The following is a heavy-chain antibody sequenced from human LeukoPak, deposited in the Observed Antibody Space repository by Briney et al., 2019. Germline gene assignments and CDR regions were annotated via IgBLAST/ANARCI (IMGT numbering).Heavy chain of an antibody. CDR2: INPSGGST. CDR3: ARDLNIVVVPAAMSNWFDP. J-gene: IGHJ5*02. CDR1: GYTFTSYY. D-gene: IGHD2-2*01. Sequence: ASVKVSCKASGYTFTSYYMHWVRQAPGQGLEWMGIINPSGGSTSYAQKFQGRVTMTRDTSTSTVYMELSSLRSEDTAVYYCARDLNIVVVPAAMSNWFDPRGQGTLVTVSS. V-gene: IGHV1-46*03.